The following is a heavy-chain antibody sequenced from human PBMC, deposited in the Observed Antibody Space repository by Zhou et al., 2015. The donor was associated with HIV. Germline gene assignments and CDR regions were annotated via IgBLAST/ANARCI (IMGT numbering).Heavy chain of an antibody. Sequence: QVQLVQSGAEVKKPGSSVKVSCKASGGTFSSYAISWVRQAPGQGLEWMGGIIPIFGTANYAQKFQGRVTITADESTSTAYMELSSLRSEDTAVYYCATAAKDDILTGRGVGVLYYGMDVWGQGTTVTGLL. CDR2: IIPIFGTA. CDR3: ATAAKDDILTGRGVGVLYYGMDV. CDR1: GGTFSSYA. D-gene: IGHD3-9*01. V-gene: IGHV1-69*01. J-gene: IGHJ6*02.